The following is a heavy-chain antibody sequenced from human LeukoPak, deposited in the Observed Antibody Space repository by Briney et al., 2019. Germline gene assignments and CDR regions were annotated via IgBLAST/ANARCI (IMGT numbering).Heavy chain of an antibody. CDR1: GDSITNYH. CDR3: TRDRGTDGSDQLDP. J-gene: IGHJ5*02. CDR2: VSGTGTI. Sequence: SETLSLTCTVSGDSITNYHWTWIRQPAGKRLEWIGRVSGTGTIVYNPSLKSRVTMSVDTSKNEFSLKLNSATAADTAVYYCTRDRGTDGSDQLDPWGQGILVTVSS. V-gene: IGHV4-4*07. D-gene: IGHD3-10*01.